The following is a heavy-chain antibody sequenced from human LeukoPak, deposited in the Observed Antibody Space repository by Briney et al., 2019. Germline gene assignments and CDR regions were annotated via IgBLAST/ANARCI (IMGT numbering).Heavy chain of an antibody. Sequence: GGSLRLSCVTSRFTLSSYNMNWVRQAPGKGLEWVSVIDASGNFMRYADSVKGRFTISRDNAQNSLFLQLNSLRVEDTAVYYCARDKGLAIRAYDIWGQGTMVTVSS. J-gene: IGHJ3*02. D-gene: IGHD3-9*01. CDR2: IDASGNFM. CDR1: RFTLSSYN. CDR3: ARDKGLAIRAYDI. V-gene: IGHV3-21*06.